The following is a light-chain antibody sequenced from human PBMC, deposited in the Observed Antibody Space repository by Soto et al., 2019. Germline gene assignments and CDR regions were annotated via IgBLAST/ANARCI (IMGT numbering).Light chain of an antibody. V-gene: IGKV1-27*01. CDR2: AAS. CDR1: QGISNY. CDR3: QKYYSALWT. Sequence: IQMTQSTSSLSASVGDRVTITCRASQGISNYLAWYQQKPGKVPKLLIYAASTLQSGVPSRFSGGGSGTDFTLTISSLQPEDVATYYCQKYYSALWTFGQGTKVAIK. J-gene: IGKJ1*01.